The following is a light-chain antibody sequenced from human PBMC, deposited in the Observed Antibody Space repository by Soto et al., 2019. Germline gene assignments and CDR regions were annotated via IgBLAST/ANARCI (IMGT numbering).Light chain of an antibody. CDR3: QSFDTSLSAVV. CDR1: SSNIGTGHD. J-gene: IGLJ2*01. Sequence: QSVLTQPPSVSGAPGQSVTISCTGSSSNIGTGHDVHWYQQLPGTAPKLLIYANSNRPSGVPDRFSGSKSGTSGSLAITGLQAEDEADYYCQSFDTSLSAVVFGGGTQLTVL. V-gene: IGLV1-40*01. CDR2: ANS.